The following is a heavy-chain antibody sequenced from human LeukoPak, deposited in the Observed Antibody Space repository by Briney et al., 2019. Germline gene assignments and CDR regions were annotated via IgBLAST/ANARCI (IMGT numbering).Heavy chain of an antibody. D-gene: IGHD3-9*01. J-gene: IGHJ4*02. CDR3: AKRLQYYDILTGYYLYYFDY. Sequence: GGSLRLSCAASGFIFSNYAMNWVRQAPGKGLQWVSVIGNSATRTYYADSVKGRFTISRDNSKNTLYLQMNSLRAEDTAVYYCAKRLQYYDILTGYYLYYFDYWGQGTLVTVSS. CDR1: GFIFSNYA. V-gene: IGHV3-23*01. CDR2: IGNSATRT.